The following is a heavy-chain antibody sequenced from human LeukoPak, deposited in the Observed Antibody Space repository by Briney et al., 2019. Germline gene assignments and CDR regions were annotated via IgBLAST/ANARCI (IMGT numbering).Heavy chain of an antibody. Sequence: GGSLRLSCAASGFTFSGSAMHWVRQASGKGLEWVGRIKSKANSYATAYAASVTGRFTISRDVSKNTAYLQMNSLKTEDTAVYYCTRYDFWSGFPPFDIWGQGTMVTVSS. J-gene: IGHJ3*02. CDR3: TRYDFWSGFPPFDI. CDR1: GFTFSGSA. D-gene: IGHD3-3*01. V-gene: IGHV3-73*01. CDR2: IKSKANSYAT.